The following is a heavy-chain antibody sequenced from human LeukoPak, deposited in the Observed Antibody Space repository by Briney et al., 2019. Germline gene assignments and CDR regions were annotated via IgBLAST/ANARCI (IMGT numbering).Heavy chain of an antibody. Sequence: ASVKVSCKASGYTFTSYYMHWVRQAPGQGLEWMGIINPSGGSTSYAQKFQGRVTMTRDTSTSTVYMELSSLRSEDTAVYYCARAGAYDFWSGDHTHNWFDPWGQGTLVTVSS. CDR2: INPSGGST. CDR3: ARAGAYDFWSGDHTHNWFDP. V-gene: IGHV1-46*01. CDR1: GYTFTSYY. J-gene: IGHJ5*02. D-gene: IGHD3-3*01.